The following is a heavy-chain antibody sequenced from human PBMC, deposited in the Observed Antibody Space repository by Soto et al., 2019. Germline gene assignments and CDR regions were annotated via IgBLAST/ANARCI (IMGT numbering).Heavy chain of an antibody. CDR2: IYYSGST. CDR3: ARDHRNAYYYDSSGYYIYYFDY. CDR1: GGSISSGGYY. D-gene: IGHD3-22*01. Sequence: SETLSLTCTVSGGSISSGGYYWSWIRQHPGKGLEWIGYIYYSGSTYYNPSLKSRVTISVDTSKNQFSLKLSSVTAADTAVYYCARDHRNAYYYDSSGYYIYYFDYWGQGTLVTVSS. V-gene: IGHV4-31*03. J-gene: IGHJ4*02.